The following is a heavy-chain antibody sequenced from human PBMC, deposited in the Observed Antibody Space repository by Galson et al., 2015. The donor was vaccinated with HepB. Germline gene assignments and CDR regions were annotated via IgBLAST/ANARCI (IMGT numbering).Heavy chain of an antibody. CDR2: FDPEDGET. J-gene: IGHJ6*02. Sequence: SVKVSCKVSGYTLTELSMHWVRQAPGKGLEWMGGFDPEDGETIYAQKFQGRVTMTEDTSTDTAYMELSSLRSEDTAVYYCAFSGGSCFDQRCGMDVWGQGTTVTVSS. CDR1: GYTLTELS. V-gene: IGHV1-24*01. CDR3: AFSGGSCFDQRCGMDV. D-gene: IGHD2-15*01.